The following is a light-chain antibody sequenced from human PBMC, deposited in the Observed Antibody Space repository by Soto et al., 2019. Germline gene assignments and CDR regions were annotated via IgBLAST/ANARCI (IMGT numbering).Light chain of an antibody. CDR1: QPVSSNF. V-gene: IGKV3-20*01. Sequence: ELVLTQSPGTLSLSPGESAALSCRASQPVSSNFLAWYQQKPGQAPRLLIYGASNRATGIPDRFSGSGSGTDFTLTISRLEPEDFAVYYCQQYGSSGTFGQGTNV. CDR2: GAS. CDR3: QQYGSSGT. J-gene: IGKJ1*01.